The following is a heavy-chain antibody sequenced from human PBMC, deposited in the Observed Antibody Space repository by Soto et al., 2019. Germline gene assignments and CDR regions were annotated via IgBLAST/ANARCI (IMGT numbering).Heavy chain of an antibody. CDR2: ISYDGSNK. Sequence: PGGSLRLSCTASRVSFHSYGMHWVRQAPGKGLEWVAVISYDGSNKYYADSVKGRFTISRDNSKNTLYLQMNSLRAEDTAVYYYASPSCVTTTWFDPWGQRTLVTVSS. V-gene: IGHV3-30*03. J-gene: IGHJ5*02. CDR3: ASPSCVTTTWFDP. D-gene: IGHD4-17*01. CDR1: RVSFHSYG.